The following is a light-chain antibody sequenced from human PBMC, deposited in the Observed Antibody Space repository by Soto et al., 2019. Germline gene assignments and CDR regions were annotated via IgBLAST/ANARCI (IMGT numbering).Light chain of an antibody. CDR2: GNN. CDR1: GSNIGAGYD. J-gene: IGLJ2*01. CDR3: QSYDSSLNVV. V-gene: IGLV1-40*01. Sequence: QSVLTQPPSVSGAPGQRVTISCTGSGSNIGAGYDVHWYQQLPVTAPKLLIYGNNNRPSGVPDRFSGSKSGTSASLAITGLQAEDEADYYCQSYDSSLNVVFGGGTKLTVL.